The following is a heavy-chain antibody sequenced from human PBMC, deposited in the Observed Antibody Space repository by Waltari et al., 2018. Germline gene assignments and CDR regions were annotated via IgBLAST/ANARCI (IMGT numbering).Heavy chain of an antibody. CDR2: INPNSDGT. CDR1: GYTFTDYY. J-gene: IGHJ2*01. Sequence: QVQLVQSGAEVKKPGASVKVSCKASGYTFTDYYMHWVRQAPGQGLEWMGRINPNSDGTNNAQKFQGMVTMTWDTSISAAYMELSSLRSDDTAVYYCAREAGDANWYFDLWGRGTLVTVSS. CDR3: AREAGDANWYFDL. D-gene: IGHD2-8*01. V-gene: IGHV1-2*06.